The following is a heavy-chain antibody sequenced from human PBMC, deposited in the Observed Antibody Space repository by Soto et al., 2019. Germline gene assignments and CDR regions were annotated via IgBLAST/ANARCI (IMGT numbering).Heavy chain of an antibody. J-gene: IGHJ4*02. CDR1: GGTFSSYA. CDR3: ARDPAYYYDSSGPV. CDR2: IIPIFGTA. V-gene: IGHV1-69*06. D-gene: IGHD3-22*01. Sequence: SVKVSCKDSGGTFSSYAISWVRQAPGQGPEWMGGIIPIFGTANYAQKFQGRVAITADKSTSTAYMELSSLRSEDTAVYYCARDPAYYYDSSGPVWGQGTLVTVSS.